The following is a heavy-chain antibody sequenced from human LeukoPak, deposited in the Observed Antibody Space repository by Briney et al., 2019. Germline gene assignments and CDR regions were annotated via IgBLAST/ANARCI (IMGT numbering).Heavy chain of an antibody. J-gene: IGHJ5*02. CDR1: GYTFTGYY. Sequence: ASVQVSCNASGYTFTGYYMHWVRQAPGQGLEWMGWINPNSGGTNYSQKFQGRVTMTRDTSISTAYMELSRLRSDDTAVYYCASRRRYCSSTSCLGSWFDHWGQGTLVTVSS. CDR2: INPNSGGT. D-gene: IGHD2-2*01. V-gene: IGHV1-2*02. CDR3: ASRRRYCSSTSCLGSWFDH.